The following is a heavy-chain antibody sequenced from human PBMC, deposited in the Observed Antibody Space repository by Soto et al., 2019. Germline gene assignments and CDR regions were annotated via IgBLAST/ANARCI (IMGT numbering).Heavy chain of an antibody. D-gene: IGHD2-15*01. CDR3: ARDLRYCSGGSCYSAPSQYYYGMDV. CDR2: ISSSSSYI. J-gene: IGHJ6*02. Sequence: GGSLRLSCAASGFKFSNYAMNWVRQAPGKGLEWVSSISSSSSYIYYADSVKGRFTISRDNAKNSLYLQMNSLRAEDTAVYYCARDLRYCSGGSCYSAPSQYYYGMDVWGQGTTVTVSS. V-gene: IGHV3-21*01. CDR1: GFKFSNYA.